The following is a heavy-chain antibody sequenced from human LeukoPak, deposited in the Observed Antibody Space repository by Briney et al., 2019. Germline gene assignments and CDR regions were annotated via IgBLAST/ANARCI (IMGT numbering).Heavy chain of an antibody. D-gene: IGHD3-22*01. J-gene: IGHJ6*03. CDR3: ARGRQDVTMIVVIMTAVSYYLDV. CDR1: GGSFSGYY. CDR2: MNPSGST. V-gene: IGHV4-34*01. Sequence: SETLSLTRAVYGGSFSGYYWTWIRHTPEKGLEWIGEMNPSGSTNYNPSLKSRVTISVDTSKNQFSLTLSSVTAADTAVYYCARGRQDVTMIVVIMTAVSYYLDVWGKGTTVTVS.